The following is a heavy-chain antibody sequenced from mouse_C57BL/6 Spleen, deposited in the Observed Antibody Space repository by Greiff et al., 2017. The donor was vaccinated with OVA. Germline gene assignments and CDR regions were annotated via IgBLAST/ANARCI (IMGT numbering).Heavy chain of an antibody. CDR2: IDPNSGGT. Sequence: QVQLKESGAELVKPGASVKLSCKASGYTFTSYWMHWVKQRPGRGLEWIGRIDPNSGGTKYNEKFKSKATLTVDKPSSTAYMQLSSLTSEDSAVYYCARGLLYGVYYFDYWGQGTTLTVSS. V-gene: IGHV1-72*01. J-gene: IGHJ2*01. CDR3: ARGLLYGVYYFDY. CDR1: GYTFTSYW. D-gene: IGHD2-12*01.